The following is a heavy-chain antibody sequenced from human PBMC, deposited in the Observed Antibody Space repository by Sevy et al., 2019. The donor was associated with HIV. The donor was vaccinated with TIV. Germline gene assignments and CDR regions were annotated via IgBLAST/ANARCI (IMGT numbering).Heavy chain of an antibody. CDR3: AREGCTKPHDY. J-gene: IGHJ4*02. V-gene: IGHV3-23*01. CDR1: GFTFSKYS. Sequence: GGSLRLSCAASGFTFSKYSMSWVRQPPGKGLEWVSTLSFGCGEINYADSVKGRFTISRDNSKSLVYLQMNNLRPEDTAVYSCAREGCTKPHDYWGQGTLVTVSS. D-gene: IGHD2-8*01. CDR2: LSFGCGEI.